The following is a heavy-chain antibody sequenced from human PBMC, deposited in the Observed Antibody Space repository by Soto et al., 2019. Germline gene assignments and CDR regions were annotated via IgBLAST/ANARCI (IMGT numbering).Heavy chain of an antibody. D-gene: IGHD3-10*01. V-gene: IGHV3-33*01. Sequence: GGSLRLSCAASGFTFSRYGMHWVRQAPGKGLEWVAVIWNDANNKYYADSVKGRFTISREKSKNTLYLQMNSLGAEDTALYYCARDYYSSGNLYGMDVWGQGTTVTVSS. J-gene: IGHJ6*02. CDR1: GFTFSRYG. CDR2: IWNDANNK. CDR3: ARDYYSSGNLYGMDV.